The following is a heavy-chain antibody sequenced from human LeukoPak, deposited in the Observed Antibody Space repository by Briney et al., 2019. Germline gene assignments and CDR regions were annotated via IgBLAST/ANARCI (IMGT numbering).Heavy chain of an antibody. CDR2: ISAYSGNT. D-gene: IGHD3-10*01. J-gene: IGHJ4*02. V-gene: IGHV1-18*01. Sequence: SSVKVSCKSSGYTFTSYGISWVRQAPAQRLEGMGWISAYSGNTNYAQKLQGRVTMTTDTSTSTAYMELRSLRSDDTAVYYCARDGSGSYPLSWDYWGQGTLVTVSS. CDR1: GYTFTSYG. CDR3: ARDGSGSYPLSWDY.